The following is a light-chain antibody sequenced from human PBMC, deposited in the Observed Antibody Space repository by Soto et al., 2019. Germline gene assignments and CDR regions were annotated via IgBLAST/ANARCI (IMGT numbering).Light chain of an antibody. CDR2: KAS. Sequence: DIQMTQSPSTMSASVGDRVTITCRASQSIDSWLAWYQQKPGKAPKFLMYKASNLESGVPSRFSVSGSETEFTLTISSLQPDDFAIYYCQHYKSYPWTCGQGTKVELK. V-gene: IGKV1-5*03. CDR3: QHYKSYPWT. CDR1: QSIDSW. J-gene: IGKJ1*01.